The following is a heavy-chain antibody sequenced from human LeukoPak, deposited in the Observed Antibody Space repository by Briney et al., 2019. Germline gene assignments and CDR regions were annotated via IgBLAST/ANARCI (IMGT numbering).Heavy chain of an antibody. CDR2: IIPVNGVV. V-gene: IGHV1-69*04. CDR3: ARILY. J-gene: IGHJ4*02. Sequence: GASVKVSCQASGYTFTSYVINWVRQAPGQGLEWQGRIIPVNGVVNYAQRFQGRVTISADKSTNTAYMERNSLTFEDTAMYYCARILYWGQGTPVTVSS. CDR1: GYTFTSYV.